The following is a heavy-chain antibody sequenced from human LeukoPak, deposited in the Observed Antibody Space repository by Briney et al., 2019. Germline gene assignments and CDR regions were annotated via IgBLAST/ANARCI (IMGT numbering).Heavy chain of an antibody. Sequence: PSQTLSLTCTVSGGSISSGGYYWSWIRQHPGKGLEWIGYIYYSGSTYYNPSLKSRVTISVDMSKNQFSLKLSSVTAADTAVYYCAVFISIDYVWGSYRFDYWGQGTLVTVSS. J-gene: IGHJ4*02. V-gene: IGHV4-31*03. D-gene: IGHD3-16*01. CDR2: IYYSGST. CDR3: AVFISIDYVWGSYRFDY. CDR1: GGSISSGGYY.